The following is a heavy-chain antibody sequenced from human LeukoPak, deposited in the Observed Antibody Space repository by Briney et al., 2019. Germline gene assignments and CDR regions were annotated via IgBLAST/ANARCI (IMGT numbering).Heavy chain of an antibody. CDR3: AKDRGTMIVVVDY. D-gene: IGHD3-22*01. CDR2: ISGSGGST. CDR1: GFTFSSYG. V-gene: IGHV3-23*01. Sequence: GGSLRLSCAASGFTFSSYGMSWGRQASGKGLQWVSAISGSGGSTYYADSVKGRFTISRGNSKNTLYLQMNSLRAEDTAVYYCAKDRGTMIVVVDYWGQGTLVTVSS. J-gene: IGHJ4*02.